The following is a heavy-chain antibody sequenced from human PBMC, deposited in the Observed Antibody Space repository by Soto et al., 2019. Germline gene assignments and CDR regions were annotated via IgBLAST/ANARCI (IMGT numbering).Heavy chain of an antibody. D-gene: IGHD4-4*01. CDR2: MNPNSGNT. V-gene: IGHV1-8*01. CDR1: GYTFTTYD. Sequence: QVQLVQSGADVKKPGASVKVSCKASGYTFTTYDINWVRQAAGQGLEWMGWMNPNSGNTGYAQKFQGRVIMTRNTSTRTGYMELSGLTSEDTAVYYCARGRAPGGDYRSYLHHWGQGTLVTVSS. J-gene: IGHJ1*01. CDR3: ARGRAPGGDYRSYLHH.